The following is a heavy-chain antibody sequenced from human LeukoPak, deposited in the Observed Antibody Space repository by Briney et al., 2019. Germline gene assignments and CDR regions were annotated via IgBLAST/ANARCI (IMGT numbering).Heavy chain of an antibody. J-gene: IGHJ3*02. CDR1: GYTFTSYA. CDR3: ARTMIVVGSPDAFDI. V-gene: IGHV7-4-1*02. CDR2: INTNTGNP. Sequence: ASVKVSCEASGYTFTSYAMNWVRQAPGQGLEWMGWINTNTGNPTYAQGFTGRFVFSLDTSVSTAYLQISSLKAEDTAVYYCARTMIVVGSPDAFDIWGQGTMVTVSS. D-gene: IGHD3-22*01.